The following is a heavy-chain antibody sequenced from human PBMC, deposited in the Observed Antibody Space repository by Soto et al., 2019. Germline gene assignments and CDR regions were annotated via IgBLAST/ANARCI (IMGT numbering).Heavy chain of an antibody. CDR1: GFSLNTNGVG. CDR2: IYGDDDK. Sequence: QFTLKESGPTLVKPTQTLTLTCTFSGFSLNTNGVGVGWIRQPPGKALEWLALIYGDDDKRYRPSLKTRLTITKDTSKNQVVLTMTNMDPMDTATYFCAHREYSHSDDFVWGQGALVTVSS. D-gene: IGHD5-12*01. J-gene: IGHJ4*02. CDR3: AHREYSHSDDFV. V-gene: IGHV2-5*02.